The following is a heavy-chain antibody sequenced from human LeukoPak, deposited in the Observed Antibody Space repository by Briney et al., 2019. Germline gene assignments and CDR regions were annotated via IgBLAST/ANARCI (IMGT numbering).Heavy chain of an antibody. J-gene: IGHJ6*03. Sequence: GGSLRLSCAASGFTFSSYAMSWVRQAPGKGLEWVSAITGSGGSTYYADPVKGRFTISRDNAKNSLYLQMNSLRAEDTAVYYCAREGEHCSGTSCYTLHYYYYYMDVWGKGTTVTVSS. CDR2: ITGSGGST. D-gene: IGHD2-2*02. CDR3: AREGEHCSGTSCYTLHYYYYYMDV. CDR1: GFTFSSYA. V-gene: IGHV3-23*01.